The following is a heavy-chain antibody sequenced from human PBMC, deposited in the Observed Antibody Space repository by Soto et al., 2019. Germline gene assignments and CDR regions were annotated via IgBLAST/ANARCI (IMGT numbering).Heavy chain of an antibody. CDR1: GYTFTGYY. CDR2: INPNSGGT. CDR3: ARDARGDEAPMDY. J-gene: IGHJ4*02. D-gene: IGHD3-10*01. V-gene: IGHV1-2*04. Sequence: QVQLVQSGAEVKKPGASVKVSCKASGYTFTGYYMHWVRQAPGQGLEWMGWINPNSGGTNYAQRFQGWLTMTRATSISTAYMELSRLRSDDTAVYYCARDARGDEAPMDYWGQGTLVTVSS.